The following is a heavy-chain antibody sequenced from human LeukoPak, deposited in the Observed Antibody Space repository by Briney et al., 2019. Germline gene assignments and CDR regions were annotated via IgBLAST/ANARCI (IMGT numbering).Heavy chain of an antibody. J-gene: IGHJ4*02. D-gene: IGHD6-19*01. V-gene: IGHV4-34*01. Sequence: PSETLSLTCAVSGVSFSTYYWSWIRQPPGKGLEWIGEISHSGSTNYNPSLKSRVTISVDTSKNHFSLNLSSVTAADTAVYFCARGEQWLDRAFDYWGQGTLVTVSS. CDR1: GVSFSTYY. CDR3: ARGEQWLDRAFDY. CDR2: ISHSGST.